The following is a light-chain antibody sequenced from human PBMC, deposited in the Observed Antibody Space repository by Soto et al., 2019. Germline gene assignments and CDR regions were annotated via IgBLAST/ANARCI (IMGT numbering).Light chain of an antibody. Sequence: DIQLTQSPSSLSASVGDRVTITCRTSQNIATYLLWYQQKPGEAPKLLIYSASILQSGVPSRFSGSGSGTEFTLTISSLQPEDFATYYCQQLNSYPPTFGPGTKVDIK. V-gene: IGKV1-9*01. J-gene: IGKJ3*01. CDR3: QQLNSYPPT. CDR2: SAS. CDR1: QNIATY.